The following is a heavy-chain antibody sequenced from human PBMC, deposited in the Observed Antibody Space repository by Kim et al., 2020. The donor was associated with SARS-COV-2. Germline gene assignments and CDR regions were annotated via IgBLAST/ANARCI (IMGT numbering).Heavy chain of an antibody. Sequence: VGSLRLSFAASGFTFSGSAIHWVRQASVKGLARVCRIRSKANRYATAYASSVRGRFSLSRDDSKNTAYLQMNNLKIEDTAAYYCTLVPATTSSLLCAFD. CDR1: GFTFSGSA. D-gene: IGHD1-1*01. CDR3: TLVPATTSSLLCAFD. V-gene: IGHV3-73*01. CDR2: IRSKANRYAT. J-gene: IGHJ3*02.